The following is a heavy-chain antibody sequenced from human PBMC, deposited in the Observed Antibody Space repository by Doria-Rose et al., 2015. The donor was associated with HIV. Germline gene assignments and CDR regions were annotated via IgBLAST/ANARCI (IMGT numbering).Heavy chain of an antibody. D-gene: IGHD3-22*01. CDR3: ARVYYYDSSGLYYFDY. Sequence: LRLSCAASGFTFSSYWMHWVRQVPGKGLVWVSRINNDGSITTYADSVKGRFTISRDNAKNTLYLQMNSLRAEDTAVYYCARVYYYDSSGLYYFDYWGQGTLVTVSS. V-gene: IGHV3-74*01. J-gene: IGHJ4*02. CDR1: GFTFSSYW. CDR2: INNDGSIT.